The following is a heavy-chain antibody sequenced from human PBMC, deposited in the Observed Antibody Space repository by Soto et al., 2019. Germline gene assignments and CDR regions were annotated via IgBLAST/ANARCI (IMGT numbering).Heavy chain of an antibody. CDR1: GASINSYS. CDR3: ARLVYDTRLNYLYFDF. CDR2: IYYTGST. J-gene: IGHJ4*02. V-gene: IGHV4-59*12. Sequence: SETLSLTCAVSGASINSYSWSWVRLPPGKGLEWIGYIYYTGSTNYNPSLKSRVTISVDTSKNQFSLKLSSVTAADSAIYYCARLVYDTRLNYLYFDFWGQGSLVTVSS. D-gene: IGHD3-22*01.